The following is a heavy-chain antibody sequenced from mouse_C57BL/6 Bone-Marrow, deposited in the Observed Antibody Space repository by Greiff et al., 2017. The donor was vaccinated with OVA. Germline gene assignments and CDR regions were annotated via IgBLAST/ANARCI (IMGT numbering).Heavy chain of an antibody. V-gene: IGHV1-64*01. Sequence: VQLQQPGAELVKPGASVKLSCKASGYTFTSYWMHWVKQRPGQGLEWIGMIHPNCGSTNYNEQFKGKATLTVDKSSSTAYMQLSSLTSEDAAVYSYAGYYGSRYLAYWGQGTPLTVSS. J-gene: IGHJ2*01. CDR3: AGYYGSRYLAY. D-gene: IGHD1-1*01. CDR1: GYTFTSYW. CDR2: IHPNCGST.